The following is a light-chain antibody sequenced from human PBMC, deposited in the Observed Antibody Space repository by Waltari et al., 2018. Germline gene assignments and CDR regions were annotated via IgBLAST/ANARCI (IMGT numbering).Light chain of an antibody. Sequence: DIVMTQSPDSLAVSLGERATINCKSSQSLFYSSNHKNYLAWYQQKPRQPPKLLIYRASTRESGVPDRFIGSGSGTDFTLTISNLQAEDVAVYYCQQYYSSPYTFGQGTKLEIK. CDR2: RAS. CDR3: QQYYSSPYT. J-gene: IGKJ2*01. CDR1: QSLFYSSNHKNY. V-gene: IGKV4-1*01.